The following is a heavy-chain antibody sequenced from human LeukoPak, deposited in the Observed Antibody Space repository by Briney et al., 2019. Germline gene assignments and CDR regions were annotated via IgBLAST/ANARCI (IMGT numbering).Heavy chain of an antibody. D-gene: IGHD2/OR15-2a*01. Sequence: ASVKVSCKASGYTFTRHYIHWVRQAPGQGLEWMGIINTSGGGTTYAQKFQGRLTMTRDMSTNTVYMDVSSLTSEDTAVYFCTRGGAPSSMSGWFDSWGQGTLVTVSS. J-gene: IGHJ5*01. CDR3: TRGGAPSSMSGWFDS. CDR2: INTSGGGT. V-gene: IGHV1-46*01. CDR1: GYTFTRHY.